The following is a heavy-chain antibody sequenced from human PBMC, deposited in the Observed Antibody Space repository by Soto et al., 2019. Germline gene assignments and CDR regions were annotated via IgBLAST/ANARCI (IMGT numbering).Heavy chain of an antibody. CDR1: GFTFSSYA. V-gene: IGHV3-23*01. Sequence: EVQLLEAGGGLVQPGGSLRLSCAASGFTFSSYAMSWVRQAPGKGLAWVSATTRGDSTYYADSVKGRFTISRDNSKNTLYQQMSSLSAEDTAVYYVYGSDYGMDVWGQGTTVTVSS. CDR2: TTRGDST. CDR3: YGSDYGMDV. J-gene: IGHJ6*02. D-gene: IGHD3-16*01.